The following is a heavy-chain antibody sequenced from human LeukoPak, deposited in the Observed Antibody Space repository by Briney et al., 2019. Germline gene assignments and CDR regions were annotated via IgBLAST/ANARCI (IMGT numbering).Heavy chain of an antibody. D-gene: IGHD3-22*01. Sequence: GGSLRLSCAASGFTFSDYGMHWVRQAPGKGLEWVAFIRYDGSNKFYADSLKGRFTISRDNSKNTVYLQMNSLRAEDTAVYYCATSLVVLITHDVFDIWGQGTMVTVSS. CDR2: IRYDGSNK. CDR3: ATSLVVLITHDVFDI. J-gene: IGHJ3*02. CDR1: GFTFSDYG. V-gene: IGHV3-30*02.